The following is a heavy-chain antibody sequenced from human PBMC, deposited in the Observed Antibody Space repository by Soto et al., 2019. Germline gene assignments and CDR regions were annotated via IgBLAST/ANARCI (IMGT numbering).Heavy chain of an antibody. D-gene: IGHD6-13*01. Sequence: GASVKVSCKASGYTFTSYYMHWVRQAPGQGLEWMGIINPSGGSTSYAQKFQGRVTMTRDTSTSTVYMELSSLRSEDTAVYYCASVMRVSSSWPLYYYYGMDVWGQGTTVTVSS. CDR3: ASVMRVSSSWPLYYYYGMDV. CDR1: GYTFTSYY. CDR2: INPSGGST. V-gene: IGHV1-46*01. J-gene: IGHJ6*02.